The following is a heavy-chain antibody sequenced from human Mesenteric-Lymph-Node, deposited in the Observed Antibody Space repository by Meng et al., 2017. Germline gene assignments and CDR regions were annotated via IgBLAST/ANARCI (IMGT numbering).Heavy chain of an antibody. CDR3: ARPKYGGNSPTFDY. J-gene: IGHJ4*02. CDR2: IRSKTDSYAT. CDR1: GFCFSAST. Sequence: GGSRRLSCAASGFCFSASTMHWVRQASGKGRGWLGRIRSKTDSYATAYAAPLKGRFTISRDDSKNTEYLQMNNLKTEDTADYYCARPKYGGNSPTFDYWGQGTLVTVSS. V-gene: IGHV3-73*01. D-gene: IGHD4-23*01.